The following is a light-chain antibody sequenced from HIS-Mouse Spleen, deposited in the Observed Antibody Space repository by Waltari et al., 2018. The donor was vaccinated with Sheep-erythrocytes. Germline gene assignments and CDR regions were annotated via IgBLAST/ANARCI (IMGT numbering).Light chain of an antibody. CDR3: CSYAGSSTPWV. J-gene: IGLJ3*02. V-gene: IGLV2-23*01. CDR1: SRDVGSYNL. CDR2: EGS. Sequence: QSALTQPASVSGSPGQSITISCTGTSRDVGSYNLVSWYQQHPGKAPKLMIYEGSKRPSGVSNRFSGSKSGNTASLTISGLKAEDEADYYCCSYAGSSTPWVFGGGTKLTVL.